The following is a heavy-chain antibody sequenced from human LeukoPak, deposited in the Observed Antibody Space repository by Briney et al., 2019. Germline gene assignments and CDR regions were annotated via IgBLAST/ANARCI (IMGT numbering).Heavy chain of an antibody. CDR1: GFTFSDYW. J-gene: IGHJ4*02. CDR2: IKQDGSQR. D-gene: IGHD6-6*01. V-gene: IGHV3-7*01. Sequence: GGSLRLSCTASGFTFSDYWMTWVRQAPGKGPEWVANIKQDGSQRYYVDSVRGRFTTSRDNAKNSLFLQMNGLRAEDTAVYYCARRGGSSSRRSLIDYWGQGTLVTVSS. CDR3: ARRGGSSSRRSLIDY.